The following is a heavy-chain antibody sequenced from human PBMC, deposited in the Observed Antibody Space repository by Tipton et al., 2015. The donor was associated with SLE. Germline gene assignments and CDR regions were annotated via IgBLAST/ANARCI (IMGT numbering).Heavy chain of an antibody. Sequence: TLSLTCTVSGGSISSGSYYWTWIRQLPGKGLEWIGYIYYSGNTYYNPSLESRLTISVDTSKDQFSLRLTSVTAADTAVYYCARATDWNLSPDVWGKGTTVTVSS. CDR2: IYYSGNT. V-gene: IGHV4-31*03. CDR1: GGSISSGSYY. J-gene: IGHJ6*04. D-gene: IGHD1-7*01. CDR3: ARATDWNLSPDV.